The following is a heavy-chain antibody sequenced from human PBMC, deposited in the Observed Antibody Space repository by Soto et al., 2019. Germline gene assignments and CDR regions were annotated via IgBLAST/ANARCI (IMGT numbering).Heavy chain of an antibody. Sequence: QVTLKESGPVLVNPTETLTLRCTVSGLSITDSELGVSWIRQPPGQPLEWLAHIYSSGEKSYRTFLKSRLAISKDTSKSQIVLNMTNMDPADTATYYCARRHLAVAVSPWFDPWGQGIPVTVSS. D-gene: IGHD6-19*01. J-gene: IGHJ5*02. CDR3: ARRHLAVAVSPWFDP. CDR2: IYSSGEK. CDR1: GLSITDSELG. V-gene: IGHV2-26*01.